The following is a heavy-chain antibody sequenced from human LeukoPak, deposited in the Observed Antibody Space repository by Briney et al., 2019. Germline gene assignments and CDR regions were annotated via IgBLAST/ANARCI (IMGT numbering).Heavy chain of an antibody. CDR3: AGGKGDY. J-gene: IGHJ4*02. CDR1: GFTFSSYW. CDR2: IYSGGST. D-gene: IGHD4-23*01. V-gene: IGHV3-53*01. Sequence: GGSLRLSCAASGFTFSSYWMSWVRQAPGKGLEWVSVIYSGGSTYYADSVKGRFTISRDNSKNTLYLQMNSLRAKDTAVYYCAGGKGDYWGQGTLVTVSS.